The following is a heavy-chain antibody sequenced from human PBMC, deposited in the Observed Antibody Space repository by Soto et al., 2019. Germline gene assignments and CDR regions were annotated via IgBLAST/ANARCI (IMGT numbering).Heavy chain of an antibody. CDR1: GFTFRNFG. D-gene: IGHD2-21*02. Sequence: LRLSCAASGFTFRNFGMHWVRQAPGKGLEWVAVISYDGTNKYYADSVKGRFTISRDNSKNTLYLQINSLRAEDTAVYYCAKAVPPFVVVTASDYWGQGTLVTVSS. CDR3: AKAVPPFVVVTASDY. CDR2: ISYDGTNK. V-gene: IGHV3-30*18. J-gene: IGHJ4*02.